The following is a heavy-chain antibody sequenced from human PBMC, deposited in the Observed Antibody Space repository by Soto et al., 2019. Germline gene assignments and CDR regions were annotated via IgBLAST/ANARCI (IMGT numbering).Heavy chain of an antibody. CDR1: GASISSYY. D-gene: IGHD5-12*01. CDR3: ASSELATLRDTEYFHH. Sequence: PSETLSLTCTVSGASISSYYWSWIRQPPGRGLEWIGYAFHTGGTNYNPSLKSRVTISVDSSKSQFALKLTSVTAADTAVYFCASSELATLRDTEYFHHWGQGTLVTVSS. V-gene: IGHV4-59*01. CDR2: AFHTGGT. J-gene: IGHJ1*01.